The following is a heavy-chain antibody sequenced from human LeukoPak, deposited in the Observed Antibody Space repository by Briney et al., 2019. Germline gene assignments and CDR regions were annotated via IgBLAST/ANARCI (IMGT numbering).Heavy chain of an antibody. CDR1: GYTFTSYG. V-gene: IGHV1-18*01. J-gene: IGHJ6*02. D-gene: IGHD4-11*01. CDR2: ISAYNGNT. Sequence: ASVKVSCKASGYTFTSYGISWVRQAPGQGLEWMGWISAYNGNTNYAQKLQGRVTMTTDTSTSTAYMELRSLRSDDTAVYYCARDYSNHNYYYYGMDVWGQGTTVTVSS. CDR3: ARDYSNHNYYYYGMDV.